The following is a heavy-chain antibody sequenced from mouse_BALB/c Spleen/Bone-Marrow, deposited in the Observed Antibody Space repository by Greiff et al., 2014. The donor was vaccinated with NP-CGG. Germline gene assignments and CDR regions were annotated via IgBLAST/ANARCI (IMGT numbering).Heavy chain of an antibody. J-gene: IGHJ4*01. CDR1: GYSIISGYY. V-gene: IGHV3-6*02. CDR2: ISYDGSN. Sequence: EVQLQESGPGLVKPSQSLSLTCSVTGYSIISGYYWNWIRQFPGNKLEWMGYISYDGSNNYNPSLKNRISITRDTSKNQFFLKLNSVTTEDTATYYCARDRAMDYWGHGTSVTVSS. CDR3: ARDRAMDY.